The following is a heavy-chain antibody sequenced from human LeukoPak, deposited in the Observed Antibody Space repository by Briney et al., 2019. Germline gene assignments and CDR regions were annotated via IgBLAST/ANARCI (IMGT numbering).Heavy chain of an antibody. CDR2: TSSDGSKE. D-gene: IGHD3-10*01. J-gene: IGHJ4*02. V-gene: IGHV3-30*01. Sequence: SLRLSCAASGFPFSTCALHWVRQAPGKGLEWVAVTSSDGSKEYYADSLNGRFTISTDNSKNTLYLQMTSLRAEDTAVYYCARERGDSGASACDYWGPGTLVTVSS. CDR3: ARERGDSGASACDY. CDR1: GFPFSTCA.